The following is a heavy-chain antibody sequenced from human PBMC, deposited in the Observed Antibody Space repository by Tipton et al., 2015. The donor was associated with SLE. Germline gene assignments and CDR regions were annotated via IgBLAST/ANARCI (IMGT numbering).Heavy chain of an antibody. J-gene: IGHJ4*02. CDR3: ARGEQLLEY. V-gene: IGHV4-39*07. CDR2: INYSGST. Sequence: TLSLTCTVSGGSITSSSYYWAWIRQPPGKGLEWFGSINYSGSTYYNPSLKSRVTISVDTSKNQFSLNLRSVTAADTAVYYCARGEQLLEYWGQGTLVTVSS. CDR1: GGSITSSSYY. D-gene: IGHD6-19*01.